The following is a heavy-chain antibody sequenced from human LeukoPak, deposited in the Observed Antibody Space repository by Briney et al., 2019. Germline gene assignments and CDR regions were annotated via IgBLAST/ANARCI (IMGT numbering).Heavy chain of an antibody. CDR2: INPNSGGT. Sequence: GASVKVSCKASGYTFTGYYMHWVRQAPGQGLEWMGWINPNSGGTNYAQKFQGRVTMTRDTSISTAYMELSRLRSDDTAVYYCARGGVAYDSSGYYSGYRGQGTLVTVSS. V-gene: IGHV1-2*02. J-gene: IGHJ4*02. D-gene: IGHD3-22*01. CDR3: ARGGVAYDSSGYYSGY. CDR1: GYTFTGYY.